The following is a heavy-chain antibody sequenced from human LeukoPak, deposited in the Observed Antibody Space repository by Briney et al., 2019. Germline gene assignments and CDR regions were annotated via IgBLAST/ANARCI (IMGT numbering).Heavy chain of an antibody. D-gene: IGHD3-10*01. J-gene: IGHJ4*02. Sequence: SETLSLTCTVSGVSISGFYWNWIRQPPRKGLEWVGYSHTGGSISSNPSLNSRVAFSMDTSKNQVSLRLNSVTATDTAVYYCARRRGGFGEGEFDYWGQGIPVTVST. CDR3: ARRRGGFGEGEFDY. CDR2: SHTGGSI. CDR1: GVSISGFY. V-gene: IGHV4-4*08.